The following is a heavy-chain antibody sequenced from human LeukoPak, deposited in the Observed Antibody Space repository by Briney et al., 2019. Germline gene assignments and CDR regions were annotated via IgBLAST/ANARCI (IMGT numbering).Heavy chain of an antibody. CDR1: GGSFSGYY. D-gene: IGHD2-2*01. CDR3: ARSQWKVVPAAYFDY. J-gene: IGHJ4*02. CDR2: INHSGST. Sequence: SETLSLTCAVSGGSFSGYYWSWIRQPPGKGLEWIGEINHSGSTNYNPSLKSRVTISVDTSKNQFSLKLSSVTAADTAVYYCARSQWKVVPAAYFDYWGQGTLVTVSS. V-gene: IGHV4-34*01.